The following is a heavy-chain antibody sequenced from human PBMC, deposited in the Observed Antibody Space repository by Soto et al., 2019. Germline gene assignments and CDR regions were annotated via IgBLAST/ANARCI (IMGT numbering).Heavy chain of an antibody. V-gene: IGHV1-3*01. Sequence: GASVKVSCKASGYTFTSYAMHWVRQAPGQRLEWMGWVNAGNGNTKYSQKFQGRVTITRDTSASTAYMELSSLRSEDTAVYYCARIYCSGGSCFTGPDYWGQGTLVTVSS. CDR2: VNAGNGNT. CDR3: ARIYCSGGSCFTGPDY. D-gene: IGHD2-15*01. CDR1: GYTFTSYA. J-gene: IGHJ4*02.